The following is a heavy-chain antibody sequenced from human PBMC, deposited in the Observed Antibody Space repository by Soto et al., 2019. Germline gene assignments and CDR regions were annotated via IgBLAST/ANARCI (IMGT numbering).Heavy chain of an antibody. Sequence: QVQLVQSGAEVKKPGASVKVSCKASGYTFTSYDINCLRQATGQELEWMGWMNPNSGNTGYAQKFQGRVTMTRNTSISTAYMELSSLRSEDTAVYYCARVPNILTGYYYYYYYCMDVWGKGTTVTVSS. CDR2: MNPNSGNT. CDR1: GYTFTSYD. D-gene: IGHD3-9*01. CDR3: ARVPNILTGYYYYYYYCMDV. J-gene: IGHJ6*03. V-gene: IGHV1-8*01.